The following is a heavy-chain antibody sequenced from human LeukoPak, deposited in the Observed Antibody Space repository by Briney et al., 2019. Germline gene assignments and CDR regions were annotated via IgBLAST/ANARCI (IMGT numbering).Heavy chain of an antibody. CDR1: GGTFSSYA. J-gene: IGHJ3*02. V-gene: IGHV1-69*13. Sequence: ASVKVSCKASGGTFSSYAISWVRQAPGQGREWMGGIIPIFGTANYAQQFQGRVAITADESTSTAYMELSSLRSEDTAVYYCASLKNYYDSSGYLVTDAFDIWGQGTMVTVSS. D-gene: IGHD3-22*01. CDR3: ASLKNYYDSSGYLVTDAFDI. CDR2: IIPIFGTA.